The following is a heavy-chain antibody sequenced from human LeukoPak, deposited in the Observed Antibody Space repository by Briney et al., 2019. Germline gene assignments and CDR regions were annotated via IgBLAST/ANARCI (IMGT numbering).Heavy chain of an antibody. V-gene: IGHV4-59*13. CDR3: ARDFWSGSVGFDP. Sequence: SETLSLTCTVSGAAISTYFWSWIRQSPGKGLEWIGYIYSSGSTKYNPSLKSRVPISVDASKNQFALTLRSLTAADTAVYYCARDFWSGSVGFDPWGQGTLVTVSS. D-gene: IGHD3-3*01. CDR2: IYSSGST. J-gene: IGHJ5*02. CDR1: GAAISTYF.